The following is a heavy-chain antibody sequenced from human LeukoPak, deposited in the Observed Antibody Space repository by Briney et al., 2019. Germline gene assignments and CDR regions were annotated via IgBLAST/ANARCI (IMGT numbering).Heavy chain of an antibody. J-gene: IGHJ4*02. CDR1: GFTFSSYA. V-gene: IGHV3-30*04. Sequence: GGSLRLSCAASGFTFSSYAMHWVRQAPGKGLEWVAVISYDGSNKYYADSVKGRFTISRDNAKNSLYLQMNSLRAEDTAVYYCARFPTYYYDSSGYPHKQYYFDYWGQGTLVTVSS. CDR3: ARFPTYYYDSSGYPHKQYYFDY. D-gene: IGHD3-22*01. CDR2: ISYDGSNK.